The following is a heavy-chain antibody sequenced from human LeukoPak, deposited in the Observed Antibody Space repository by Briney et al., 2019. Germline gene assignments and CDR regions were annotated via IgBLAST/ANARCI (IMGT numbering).Heavy chain of an antibody. J-gene: IGHJ3*02. V-gene: IGHV1-2*02. D-gene: IGHD6-19*01. CDR1: GYTFTGYY. Sequence: ASVKVSCKASGYTFTGYYMHWVRQAPGQGLEWMGWINPNSGGTNYAQKFQGRVTMTRDTSISTAYMELSRLRSDDTAVYYCAWGVVAVAHDAFDIWGQGTMVTVSS. CDR3: AWGVVAVAHDAFDI. CDR2: INPNSGGT.